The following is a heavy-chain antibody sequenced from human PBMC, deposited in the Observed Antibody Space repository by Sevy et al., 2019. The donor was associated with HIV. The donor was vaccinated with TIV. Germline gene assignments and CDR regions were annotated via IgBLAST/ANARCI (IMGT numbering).Heavy chain of an antibody. V-gene: IGHV5-51*01. CDR1: RYSFTNYW. CDR3: AGGYCSSTSCYMGLDY. Sequence: GESLKISCKVSRYSFTNYWIAWVRQMPGNGLEWMGIIFPGDSDSRYSPSFQGQVTISADKSSSTVFLQWSSLKASETAIYYCAGGYCSSTSCYMGLDYWGQGTLVTVSS. CDR2: IFPGDSDS. J-gene: IGHJ4*02. D-gene: IGHD2-2*02.